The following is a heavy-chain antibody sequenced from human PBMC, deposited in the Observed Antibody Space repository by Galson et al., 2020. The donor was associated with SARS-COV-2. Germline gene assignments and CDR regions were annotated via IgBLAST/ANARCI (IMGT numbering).Heavy chain of an antibody. CDR3: ATSVTGSYYYYGLDV. J-gene: IGHJ6*02. CDR2: IYYTVSA. Sequence: SETLSLTCTVSGGSISTGGYYWSWIRQHPGKGLERIGYIYYTVSAYYNPSLRSRVTISVDTTKNQFSLKLSSVTAADTAVYYCATSVTGSYYYYGLDVWGQGATVTVSS. CDR1: GGSISTGGYY. V-gene: IGHV4-31*03.